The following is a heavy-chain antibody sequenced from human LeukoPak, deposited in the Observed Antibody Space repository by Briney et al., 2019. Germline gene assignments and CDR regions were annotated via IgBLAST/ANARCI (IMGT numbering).Heavy chain of an antibody. V-gene: IGHV4-59*01. Sequence: PSETLSLTCTVPGDSISYYFWSWIRQPPGKGLEWIGYVYSGGTNYNPSLKSRVTISLDTSNNQFSLKLSSVTAADTAVYYCATGRVKYGSEFWGQGTLVTVSS. J-gene: IGHJ4*02. CDR2: VYSGGT. CDR3: ATGRVKYGSEF. CDR1: GDSISYYF. D-gene: IGHD3-10*01.